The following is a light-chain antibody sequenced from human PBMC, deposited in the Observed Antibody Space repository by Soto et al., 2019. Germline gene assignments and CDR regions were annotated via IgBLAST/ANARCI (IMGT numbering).Light chain of an antibody. CDR3: QQYNSYSQT. CDR1: QGIRND. Sequence: AIQMTQSPSSLSASVGDRVTITCRASQGIRNDLGLFQQKPGKAPNLLIYAASSLQSGAPTRFSGSGSGTDFSLTISSLQPDDFATYYCQQYNSYSQTFGQGTKVDIK. J-gene: IGKJ1*01. CDR2: AAS. V-gene: IGKV1-6*01.